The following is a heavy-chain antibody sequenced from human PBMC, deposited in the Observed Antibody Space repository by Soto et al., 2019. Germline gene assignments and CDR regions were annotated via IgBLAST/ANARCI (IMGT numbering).Heavy chain of an antibody. D-gene: IGHD2-21*02. CDR3: ARDRTATTYYYGMDV. J-gene: IGHJ6*02. CDR1: GFTFSSYS. V-gene: IGHV3-21*01. Sequence: EVQLVESGGGLVKPGGSLRLSCAASGFTFSSYSMNWVRQAPGKGLEWVSSISSSSSYIYYADSVKGRFTISRDNAKNSLYLQMNGLRAEDTAVYSCARDRTATTYYYGMDVWGQGTTVTVSS. CDR2: ISSSSSYI.